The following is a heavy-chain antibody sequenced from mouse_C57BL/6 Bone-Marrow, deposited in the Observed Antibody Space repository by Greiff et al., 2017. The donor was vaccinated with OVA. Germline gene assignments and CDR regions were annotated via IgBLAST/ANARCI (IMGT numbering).Heavy chain of an antibody. CDR2: IWTGGGT. V-gene: IGHV2-9-2*01. J-gene: IGHJ3*01. CDR3: VRDRFAY. Sequence: VQLKESGPGLVAPSQSLSITCTVSGFSLTSYDISWIRQPPGKGLEWLGVIWTGGGTNYTSAFMSRLSISKDNSKIHVFLKMNRLQTDATALYYCVRDRFAYWGQGTLVTVSA. CDR1: GFSLTSYD.